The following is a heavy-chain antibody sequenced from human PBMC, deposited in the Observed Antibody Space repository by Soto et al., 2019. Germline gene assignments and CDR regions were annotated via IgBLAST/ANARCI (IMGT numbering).Heavy chain of an antibody. CDR3: ARRPVYCSGGSCYSEGWFDP. J-gene: IGHJ5*02. CDR1: GGSVSSGSYY. Sequence: QVQLQESGPGLVKPSETLSLTCTVSGGSVSSGSYYWSWIRQPPGKGLEWIGYIYYSGSTNYNPSLNSRVTISVDTSKNHFSLKLSSVTAADTAVYYCARRPVYCSGGSCYSEGWFDPWGQGTLVTVSS. D-gene: IGHD2-15*01. CDR2: IYYSGST. V-gene: IGHV4-61*03.